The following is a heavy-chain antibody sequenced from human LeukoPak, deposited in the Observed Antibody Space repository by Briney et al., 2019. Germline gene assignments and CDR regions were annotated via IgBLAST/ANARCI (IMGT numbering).Heavy chain of an antibody. Sequence: SETLSLTCTVSGYSISSGYYWGWIRQPPGKGLEWIGSIYHSGSSYYNPSPNSRVTISVDTSKNQFSLKLSSVTAADTAVYYCARGYSSSWYPNWFDPWGQGTLVTVSS. D-gene: IGHD6-13*01. V-gene: IGHV4-38-2*02. CDR1: GYSISSGYY. J-gene: IGHJ5*02. CDR2: IYHSGSS. CDR3: ARGYSSSWYPNWFDP.